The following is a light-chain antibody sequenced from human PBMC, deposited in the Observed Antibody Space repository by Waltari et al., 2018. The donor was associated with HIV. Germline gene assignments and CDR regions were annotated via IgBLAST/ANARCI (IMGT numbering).Light chain of an antibody. V-gene: IGLV3-21*02. CDR3: QVWDSRRDWV. Sequence: SNVLPQPPSVSVAPGQTARLTCGGNNIGSNSVHWYQQKPGQAPVVVVFDDSDRPSGIPERFSGSNSANTATLTISTVEAGDEADYYCQVWDSRRDWVFGGGTKLTVL. J-gene: IGLJ3*02. CDR2: DDS. CDR1: NIGSNS.